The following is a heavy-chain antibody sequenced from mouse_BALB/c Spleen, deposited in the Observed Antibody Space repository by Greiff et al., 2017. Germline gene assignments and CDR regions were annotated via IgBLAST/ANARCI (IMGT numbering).Heavy chain of an antibody. Sequence: QVQLKESAAELARPGASVKMSCKASGYTFTSYTMHWVKQRPGQGLEWIGYINPSSGYTEYNQKFKDKTTLTADKSSSTAYMQLSSLTSEDSAVYYCARWGYGIYSFFDYWGQGTTLTVSS. V-gene: IGHV1-4*02. D-gene: IGHD2-10*02. CDR3: ARWGYGIYSFFDY. CDR1: GYTFTSYT. J-gene: IGHJ2*01. CDR2: INPSSGYT.